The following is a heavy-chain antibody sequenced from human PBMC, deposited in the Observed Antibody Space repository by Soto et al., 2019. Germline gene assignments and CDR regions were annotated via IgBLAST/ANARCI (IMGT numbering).Heavy chain of an antibody. CDR3: AHSLAATGLFDY. J-gene: IGHJ4*02. CDR2: IYWDDDK. D-gene: IGHD6-13*01. Sequence: QITLKESGHTLVKPTQTLTLTCTFSGFSLSTSGVGVGRIRQPPGKALEWLALIYWDDDKRYSPSLKSRLTITKDTSKNQVVLTITNMDPVDTATYYCAHSLAATGLFDYWGQGTLVTVSS. V-gene: IGHV2-5*02. CDR1: GFSLSTSGVG.